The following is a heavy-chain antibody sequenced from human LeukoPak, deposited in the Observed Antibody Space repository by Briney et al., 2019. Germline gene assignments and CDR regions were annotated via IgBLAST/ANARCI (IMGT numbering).Heavy chain of an antibody. CDR1: GGTFSSYA. CDR3: ARIGGNYGDFDY. J-gene: IGHJ4*02. CDR2: ISAHNGNT. Sequence: ASVKVSCKASGGTFSSYAISWVRQAPGQGLEWMGWISAHNGNTNYAQKLQGRVTMTTDTSTSTAYMELRSLRSDDTAVYYCARIGGNYGDFDYWGQGTLVTVSS. D-gene: IGHD4-23*01. V-gene: IGHV1-18*01.